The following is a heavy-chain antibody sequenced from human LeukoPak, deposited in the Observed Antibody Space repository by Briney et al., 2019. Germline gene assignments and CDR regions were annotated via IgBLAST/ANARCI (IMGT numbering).Heavy chain of an antibody. V-gene: IGHV4-4*07. J-gene: IGHJ4*02. CDR3: ARGLVSEHRGQDLENFFDH. D-gene: IGHD3-3*01. Sequence: SETLSLTCTVSGGASSGYYWSWIRQPAGKRLEWIGRFDSSGNTRYNPSLESRVTMSLDTSKNQLSLRLNSVTAADTAVYYCARGLVSEHRGQDLENFFDHWGQGILVTVSS. CDR2: FDSSGNT. CDR1: GGASSGYY.